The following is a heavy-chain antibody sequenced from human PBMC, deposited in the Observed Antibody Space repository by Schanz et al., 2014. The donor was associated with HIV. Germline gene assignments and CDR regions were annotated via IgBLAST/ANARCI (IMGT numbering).Heavy chain of an antibody. CDR1: GFTFSSYG. J-gene: IGHJ6*02. D-gene: IGHD3-22*01. Sequence: QVQLVESGGGVVQPGRSLRLSCAASGFTFSSYGIHWVRQAPGKGLEWLAVISYDGRNKKFANSVKGRFTISRDNSKNTVYLQAKSLRPEDTAVYYCAKDRNQYDSRYIGKGNYYYYYGMDVWGQGTTVTVSS. CDR3: AKDRNQYDSRYIGKGNYYYYYGMDV. V-gene: IGHV3-30*18. CDR2: ISYDGRNK.